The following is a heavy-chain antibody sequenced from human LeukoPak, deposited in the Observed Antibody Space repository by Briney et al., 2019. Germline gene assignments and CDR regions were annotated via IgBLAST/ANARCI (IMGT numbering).Heavy chain of an antibody. V-gene: IGHV1-18*01. CDR3: ALDLIAAAGISDVLHDAFDI. CDR1: GYTFTSYG. Sequence: ASVKVSCKASGYTFTSYGISWVRQAPGQGLEWMGWISAYNGNTNYAQKLQGRVTMTTDTSTSTAYMELRSLRSDDTAVYYCALDLIAAAGISDVLHDAFDIWGQGTMVTVSS. D-gene: IGHD6-13*01. J-gene: IGHJ3*02. CDR2: ISAYNGNT.